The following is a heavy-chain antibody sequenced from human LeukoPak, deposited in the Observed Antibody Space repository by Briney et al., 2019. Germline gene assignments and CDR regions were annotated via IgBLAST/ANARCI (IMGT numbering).Heavy chain of an antibody. CDR1: GYSISSGYY. D-gene: IGHD2-2*01. Sequence: PSETLSLTCAVSGYSISSGYYWGWIRQPPGKGLEGIGSIYHSGSTYYNPSLKSRVTISVDTSKNQFSLKLSSVTAADTAVYYCATVVPAAKGDWYIDLWGRGTLLTVSS. J-gene: IGHJ2*01. V-gene: IGHV4-38-2*01. CDR3: ATVVPAAKGDWYIDL. CDR2: IYHSGST.